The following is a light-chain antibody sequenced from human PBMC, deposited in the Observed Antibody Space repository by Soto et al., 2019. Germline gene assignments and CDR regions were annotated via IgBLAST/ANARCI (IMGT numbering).Light chain of an antibody. CDR2: GAS. J-gene: IGKJ1*01. V-gene: IGKV3-15*01. CDR1: QNIKDY. CDR3: QQYNTWPRT. Sequence: EIVMTQSPATLSMSPGERATLSCRASQNIKDYLAWFQQKPGQAPRLLIYGASTRATAIPARFSGSGSGTECTLSISSLQSEDFAVYYCQQYNTWPRTFGQGTKVETK.